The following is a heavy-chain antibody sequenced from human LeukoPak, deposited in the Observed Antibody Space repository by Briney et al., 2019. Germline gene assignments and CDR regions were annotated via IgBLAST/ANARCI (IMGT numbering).Heavy chain of an antibody. V-gene: IGHV4-59*01. CDR2: TYYSGST. CDR1: GGSISRYY. J-gene: IGHJ4*02. Sequence: SETLSLTCTVSGGSISRYYWNWIREPPGKGLEWIGYTYYSGSTNYNPSLKSRVTISVDTSKNQFSLKLSSVTAADTAVYYCARGADSSGYYSIFYFDYWGQGTLVTVSS. CDR3: ARGADSSGYYSIFYFDY. D-gene: IGHD3-22*01.